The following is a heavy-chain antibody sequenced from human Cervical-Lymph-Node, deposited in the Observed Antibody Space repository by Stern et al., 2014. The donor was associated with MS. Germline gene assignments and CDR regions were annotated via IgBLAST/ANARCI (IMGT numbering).Heavy chain of an antibody. D-gene: IGHD6-19*01. J-gene: IGHJ5*02. CDR2: IQDSGNT. Sequence: QVQLQESGPGLVKPSQTLSLSCTVSGGSISSGGSYWSWIRQHPGKGLEWIGYIQDSGNTYYNPSLKSRVTMSLDTSKNQFSLKLSSVTAADTAVYYCAAVAGYYNWFDPWGQGTLVTVSS. CDR1: GGSISSGGSY. CDR3: AAVAGYYNWFDP. V-gene: IGHV4-31*03.